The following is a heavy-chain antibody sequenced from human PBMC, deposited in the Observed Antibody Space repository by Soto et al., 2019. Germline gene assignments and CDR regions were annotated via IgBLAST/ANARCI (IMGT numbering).Heavy chain of an antibody. CDR3: ARDYGSGLPALDV. Sequence: GASVKVSCKASGYTFTSYYMHWVRQAPGQGLEWMGIINPSGGSTSYAQKLQGRVTMTRDTSTSTVYMELSSLRSEDTAVYYCARDYGSGLPALDVWGQGTTVTVSS. CDR2: INPSGGST. D-gene: IGHD5-12*01. J-gene: IGHJ6*02. V-gene: IGHV1-46*01. CDR1: GYTFTSYY.